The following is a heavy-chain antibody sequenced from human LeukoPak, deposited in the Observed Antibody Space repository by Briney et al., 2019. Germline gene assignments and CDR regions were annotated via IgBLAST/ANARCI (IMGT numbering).Heavy chain of an antibody. J-gene: IGHJ4*02. CDR1: GFTFSSYS. V-gene: IGHV3-21*06. CDR3: VSEAMVGTSDY. Sequence: PGGSLRLSCAASGFTFSSYSMSWVRQTPGKGLEWVSSISSSSTYIYYADSVKGRFTISRHNAKNSLYLQMNSLRAEDTAVYYCVSEAMVGTSDYWGQGTLVTVSS. D-gene: IGHD5-18*01. CDR2: ISSSSTYI.